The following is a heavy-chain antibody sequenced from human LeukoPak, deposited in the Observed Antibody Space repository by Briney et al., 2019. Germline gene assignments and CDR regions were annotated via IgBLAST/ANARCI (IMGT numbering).Heavy chain of an antibody. CDR3: ATHRTNNYGSGQPFDF. CDR2: IHYSQRT. D-gene: IGHD3-10*01. J-gene: IGHJ4*02. CDR1: GGSISGNSYY. Sequence: SQSLSPTCTVSGGSISGNSYYWAWIRQPLGKGLEWIASIHYSQRTNYSPTLQSRVSISVDMSQNQFSLKVNSVTAADTAVYYCATHRTNNYGSGQPFDFWGQGALVTVSS. V-gene: IGHV4-39*01.